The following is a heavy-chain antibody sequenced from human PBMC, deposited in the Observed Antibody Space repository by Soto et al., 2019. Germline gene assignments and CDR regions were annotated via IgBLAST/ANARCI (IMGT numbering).Heavy chain of an antibody. V-gene: IGHV3-23*01. CDR1: GFTFSSYA. Sequence: PGGSLRLSGAASGFTFSSYAISWVRQAPWKGLAWVSAISGSGVSTYYADSVKGGLTISRDNSKTTLYLQMNSLRAEDTAVYYCVGGPGLDSWAQRTLVTVCS. CDR3: VGGPGLDS. CDR2: ISGSGVST. D-gene: IGHD3-16*01. J-gene: IGHJ5*01.